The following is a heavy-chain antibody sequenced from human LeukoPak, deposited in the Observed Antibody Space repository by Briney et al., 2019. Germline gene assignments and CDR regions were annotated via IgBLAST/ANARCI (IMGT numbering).Heavy chain of an antibody. CDR2: ISPGGGTT. Sequence: GGSLRLSCVVSGFSFASEAMSWVRQSPGRGLEWVSSISPGGGTTYYADSVKGRFTISRDNSKNTLYVQINSLRAEDTAIYYCAKSRSGSANWALRIFDNWGQGTLVTVSS. CDR1: GFSFASEA. V-gene: IGHV3-23*01. J-gene: IGHJ4*02. CDR3: AKSRSGSANWALRIFDN. D-gene: IGHD3-10*01.